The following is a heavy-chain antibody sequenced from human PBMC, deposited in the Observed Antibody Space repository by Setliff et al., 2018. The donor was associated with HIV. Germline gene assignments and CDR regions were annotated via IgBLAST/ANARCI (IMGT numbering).Heavy chain of an antibody. V-gene: IGHV4-39*02. Sequence: SETLSLTCTVSGVSTSSSSYYWGWIRQPPGKGLDWIGYVYYSGSTYYSPSLKSRLTISMDTSKNSFSLRLSSVTAADTAVYYCARVNALIRAPFDYWGQGALVTVSS. CDR1: GVSTSSSSYY. J-gene: IGHJ4*02. CDR2: VYYSGST. CDR3: ARVNALIRAPFDY.